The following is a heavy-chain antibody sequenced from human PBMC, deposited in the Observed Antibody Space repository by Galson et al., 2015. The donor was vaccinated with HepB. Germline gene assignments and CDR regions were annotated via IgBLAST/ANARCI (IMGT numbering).Heavy chain of an antibody. D-gene: IGHD3-22*01. J-gene: IGHJ3*02. V-gene: IGHV5-51*01. Sequence: QSGAEVKKPGESLKTSCKGSTDIFTHYWIGWVRQMPGKGLEWMGIIYPGDSDTRYSPSFQGQVTISADKSINTAYLQWSSPKASDTAIYYCARLLVRPYAAFDIWGLGTMVTVSS. CDR3: ARLLVRPYAAFDI. CDR2: IYPGDSDT. CDR1: TDIFTHYW.